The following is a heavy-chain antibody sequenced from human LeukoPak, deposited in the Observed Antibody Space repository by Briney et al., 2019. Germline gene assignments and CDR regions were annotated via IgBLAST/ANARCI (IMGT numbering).Heavy chain of an antibody. J-gene: IGHJ4*02. V-gene: IGHV3-74*01. D-gene: IGHD3-16*01. Sequence: GGALRLSCAGCGFTFSSYWMHGVRQAPGKGRVGVSGSNSDGRSTRLADSVKGRFTISRDNAKNTLYLQMNSLRAEDTAVYYCARGWGFTSGGYWGQGTLVTVSS. CDR2: SNSDGRST. CDR1: GFTFSSYW. CDR3: ARGWGFTSGGY.